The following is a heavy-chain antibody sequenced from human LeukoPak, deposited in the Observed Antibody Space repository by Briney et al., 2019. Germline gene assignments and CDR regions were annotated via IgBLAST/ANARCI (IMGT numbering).Heavy chain of an antibody. CDR3: AKVGIAAAGLDAFDI. D-gene: IGHD6-13*01. V-gene: IGHV3-53*01. J-gene: IGHJ3*02. CDR1: GFTVSSSY. Sequence: PGGSLRLSCAASGFTVSSSYMSWVRQAPGKGLEWVSVIYSGGSTYYADSVKGRFTISRDNSKNTLYLQMNSLRAEDTAVYYCAKVGIAAAGLDAFDIWGQGTMVTVSS. CDR2: IYSGGST.